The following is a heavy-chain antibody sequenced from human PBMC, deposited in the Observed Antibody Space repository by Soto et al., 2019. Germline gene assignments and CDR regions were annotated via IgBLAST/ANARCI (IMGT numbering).Heavy chain of an antibody. CDR1: GDSITSNSYF. CDR2: IYYSGTT. V-gene: IGHV4-39*01. CDR3: ARRYRSAIDY. J-gene: IGHJ4*02. D-gene: IGHD3-16*02. Sequence: SETLSLTCTVSGDSITSNSYFWAWIRQPPGKGLEWIGSIYYSGTTYYNPSLKSRVTISVDRSKNQFSLKLSSVTAADTAVYYCARRYRSAIDYWGQGTLVTVSS.